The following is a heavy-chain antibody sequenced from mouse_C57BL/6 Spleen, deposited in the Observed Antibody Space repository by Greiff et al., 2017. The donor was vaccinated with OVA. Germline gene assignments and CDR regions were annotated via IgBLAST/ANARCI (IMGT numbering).Heavy chain of an antibody. CDR1: GYSITSGYY. J-gene: IGHJ3*01. D-gene: IGHD2-13*01. V-gene: IGHV3-6*01. CDR2: ISYDGSN. CDR3: AREGRDGDLFAY. Sequence: DVKLQESGPGLVKPSQSLSLTCSVTGYSITSGYYWNWIRQFPGNKLEWMGYISYDGSNNYNPSLKNRISITRDTSKNQLFLKLNSVTTEDTATYYCAREGRDGDLFAYWGQGTLVTVSA.